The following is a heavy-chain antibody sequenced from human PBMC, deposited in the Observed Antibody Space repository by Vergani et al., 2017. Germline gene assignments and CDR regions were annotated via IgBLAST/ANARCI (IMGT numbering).Heavy chain of an antibody. V-gene: IGHV3-30*02. Sequence: QVQLVESAGGVVQPGGSLRLSCAASGFTFSSYGMHWVRQAPGKGLEWVAFIRYDGSNKYYADSVKGRFTISRDNSKNTLYLQMNSLRAEDTAVYYCAKDRYDYGDYGHFDYWGQGTLVTVSS. CDR3: AKDRYDYGDYGHFDY. D-gene: IGHD4-17*01. J-gene: IGHJ4*02. CDR1: GFTFSSYG. CDR2: IRYDGSNK.